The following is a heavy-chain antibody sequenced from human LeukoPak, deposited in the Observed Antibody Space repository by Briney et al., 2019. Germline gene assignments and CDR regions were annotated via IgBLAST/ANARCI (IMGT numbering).Heavy chain of an antibody. CDR2: IRSKAYGGTT. V-gene: IGHV3-49*04. J-gene: IGHJ4*02. D-gene: IGHD3-22*01. Sequence: GGSQTLSCTPSGFTFGDKDMSWVRQAPGKGLEWVGFIRSKAYGGTTEYAASVKGRFTISRDDSKSIAYLQMNSLKTEDTAVYYCTRSKRGAYYHESSGFGNWGQGTLVTVSS. CDR1: GFTFGDKD. CDR3: TRSKRGAYYHESSGFGN.